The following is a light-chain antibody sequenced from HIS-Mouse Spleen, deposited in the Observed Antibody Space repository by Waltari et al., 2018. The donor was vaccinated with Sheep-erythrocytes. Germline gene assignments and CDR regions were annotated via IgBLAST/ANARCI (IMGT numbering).Light chain of an antibody. CDR1: QSISSW. V-gene: IGKV1-5*03. CDR2: KAS. Sequence: DIQMTQSPSTLSASVGDRVTITCRDIQSISSWLAWYQQKPGKAPKLLIYKASSLESGVPSRFSGSGSGTEFTLTISSLQPDDFATYYCQQYNSYSPTFGQGTKLEIK. J-gene: IGKJ2*01. CDR3: QQYNSYSPT.